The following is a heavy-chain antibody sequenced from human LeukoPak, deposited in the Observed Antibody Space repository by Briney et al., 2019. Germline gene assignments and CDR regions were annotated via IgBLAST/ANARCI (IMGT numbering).Heavy chain of an antibody. J-gene: IGHJ3*02. CDR1: GYTFTGYY. Sequence: ASVKVSCKASGYTFTGYYMHWVRQAPGQGLEWMGWINPNSGGTNYAQKFQGRVTMTRDTSISTAYMELSRLRSDDTAVYYCARDRVRGSYWHDAFDIWGQRTMVTVSS. D-gene: IGHD1-26*01. V-gene: IGHV1-2*02. CDR3: ARDRVRGSYWHDAFDI. CDR2: INPNSGGT.